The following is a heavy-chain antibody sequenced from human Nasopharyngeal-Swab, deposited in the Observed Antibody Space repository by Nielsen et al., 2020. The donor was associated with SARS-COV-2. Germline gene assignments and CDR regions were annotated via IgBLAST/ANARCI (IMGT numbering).Heavy chain of an antibody. Sequence: GGSLRLSCKGSGYSFTSYWISWVRQMPGKGLEWMGRIDPSDSYTNYSPSFQGHATISADKSISTAYLQWSSLKASDTAMYYCAASRGPGSYYYGSGDQSMDVWGQGTTVTVSS. CDR3: AASRGPGSYYYGSGDQSMDV. CDR1: GYSFTSYW. D-gene: IGHD3-10*01. J-gene: IGHJ6*02. V-gene: IGHV5-10-1*01. CDR2: IDPSDSYT.